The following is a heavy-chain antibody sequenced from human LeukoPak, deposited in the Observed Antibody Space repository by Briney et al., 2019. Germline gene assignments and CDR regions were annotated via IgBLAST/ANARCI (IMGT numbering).Heavy chain of an antibody. CDR3: DTDVRLCHYGSRSLGEFDP. CDR1: GFSFSSYA. D-gene: IGHD3-10*01. Sequence: PGRSLRLSCAASGFSFSSYAMYWDRQAPGKGLEWVAVISYDESNKYYADSLEGRFTISRDNSKNTLYLQMNRLRAEDTAVNYCDTDVRLCHYGSRSLGEFDPWGQGTLVTVSS. J-gene: IGHJ5*02. CDR2: ISYDESNK. V-gene: IGHV3-30-3*01.